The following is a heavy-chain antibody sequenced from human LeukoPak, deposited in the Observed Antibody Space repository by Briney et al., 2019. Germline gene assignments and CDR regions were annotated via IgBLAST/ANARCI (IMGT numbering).Heavy chain of an antibody. J-gene: IGHJ4*02. CDR1: GFIFSSYW. D-gene: IGHD3/OR15-3a*01. CDR2: INLDGSTA. V-gene: IGHV3-74*03. Sequence: GGSLRLSCAASGFIFSSYWMLWVRQAPGKGLVWVSRINLDGSTAEYADSVKGRFTISKDNAKSTLYLQMNSLRVEDTAVYYCARDWTPDYWGQGTLVTVSS. CDR3: ARDWTPDY.